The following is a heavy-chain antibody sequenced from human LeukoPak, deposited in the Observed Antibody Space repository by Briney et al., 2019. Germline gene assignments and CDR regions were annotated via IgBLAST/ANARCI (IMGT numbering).Heavy chain of an antibody. V-gene: IGHV3-30*04. D-gene: IGHD2-21*02. CDR2: ISYDGSNK. J-gene: IGHJ3*02. CDR1: GLTFSSYA. CDR3: ARVLSYCGGDCFVGAFDI. Sequence: PGGSLRLSCAASGLTFSSYAMHWVRQAPGKGLEWVAVISYDGSNKYYADSVKGRFTISRDNSKNTLYLQMNSLRAEDMAVYYCARVLSYCGGDCFVGAFDIWGQGTMVTVSS.